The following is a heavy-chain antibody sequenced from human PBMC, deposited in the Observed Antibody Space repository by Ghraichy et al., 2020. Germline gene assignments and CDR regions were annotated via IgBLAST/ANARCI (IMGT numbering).Heavy chain of an antibody. D-gene: IGHD2-21*02. V-gene: IGHV3-48*03. CDR2: ISSSGSTI. CDR1: GFTFSSYE. Sequence: GGSLRLSCAASGFTFSSYEMNWVRQAPGKGLEWVSYISSSGSTIYYADSVKGRFTISRDNAKNSLYLQMNSLRAEDTAVYYCARDYCGGDCYSVGDWFDPWGQGTLVTVSS. CDR3: ARDYCGGDCYSVGDWFDP. J-gene: IGHJ5*02.